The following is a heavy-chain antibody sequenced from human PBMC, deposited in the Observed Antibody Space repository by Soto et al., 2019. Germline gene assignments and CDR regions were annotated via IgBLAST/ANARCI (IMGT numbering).Heavy chain of an antibody. V-gene: IGHV1-69*01. D-gene: IGHD1-1*01. CDR3: ALWGFRDGNNSKYNYSGMDV. Sequence: VQLVQSGAEVKKPGSSVKLSCKASGGTFNRYTISWVRQAPGQGLEWMGGIIPIFGTANYAQKFHGRVAIIADESTSAAYMELRSLRSEDTAVYYCALWGFRDGNNSKYNYSGMDVWGQGTKVTVSS. J-gene: IGHJ6*02. CDR2: IIPIFGTA. CDR1: GGTFNRYT.